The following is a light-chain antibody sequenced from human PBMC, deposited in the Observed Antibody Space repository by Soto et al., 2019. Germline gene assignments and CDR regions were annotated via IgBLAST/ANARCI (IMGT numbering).Light chain of an antibody. J-gene: IGKJ2*01. CDR1: QEITFY. V-gene: IGKV1-33*01. CDR2: DVS. Sequence: DIQMTQSPSSLSASVGDRVTITCQASQEITFYLNWYQQKLGKAPELLIYDVSNLQSGVPSRFSGSRYGTGFTLTINNVQPADIATYYCQQYDSLPYTFGQGTKLEIK. CDR3: QQYDSLPYT.